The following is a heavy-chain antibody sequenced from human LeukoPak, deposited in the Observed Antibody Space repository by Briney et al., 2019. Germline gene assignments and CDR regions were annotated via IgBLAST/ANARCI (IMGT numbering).Heavy chain of an antibody. V-gene: IGHV3-21*01. D-gene: IGHD2-15*01. CDR1: GFTFSSYS. Sequence: GGSLRLSCAASGFTFSSYSMNWVRQAPGKGLEWVSSISSSSSYIYYADSVKGRFTISRGNAKNSLYLQMNSLRAEDTAVYYCAALGGCSGGSCYPIGIPNWFDPWGQGTPVTVSS. J-gene: IGHJ5*02. CDR2: ISSSSSYI. CDR3: AALGGCSGGSCYPIGIPNWFDP.